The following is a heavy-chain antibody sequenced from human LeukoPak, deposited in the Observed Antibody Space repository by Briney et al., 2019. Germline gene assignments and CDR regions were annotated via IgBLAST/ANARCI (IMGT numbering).Heavy chain of an antibody. V-gene: IGHV3-43*01. CDR2: INRRGHT. D-gene: IGHD3-10*01. CDR1: GFTFDRFT. J-gene: IGHJ4*02. CDR3: ASLWFGEHFSY. Sequence: PGGSLRLSCAASGFTFDRFTIHWVRQTPGKGLEWVSLINRRGHTFYADSVKGRFTISRDNAKNSLYLQMNSLRAEDTAVYYCASLWFGEHFSYWGQGTLVTVSS.